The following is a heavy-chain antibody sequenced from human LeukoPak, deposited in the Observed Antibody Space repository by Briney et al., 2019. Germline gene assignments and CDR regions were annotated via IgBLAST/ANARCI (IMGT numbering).Heavy chain of an antibody. Sequence: SETLSLTCTVSGGSVSSGSYYWSWIRQPPGKGLEWIGYIYYSGSTNYNPSLKSRVTISVDRSKNQFSLKLSSVTAADTAVYYCARAGTYYDYVWGSYLYYLDYWGQGTLVTVSS. J-gene: IGHJ4*02. V-gene: IGHV4-61*01. CDR1: GGSVSSGSYY. D-gene: IGHD3-16*01. CDR3: ARAGTYYDYVWGSYLYYLDY. CDR2: IYYSGST.